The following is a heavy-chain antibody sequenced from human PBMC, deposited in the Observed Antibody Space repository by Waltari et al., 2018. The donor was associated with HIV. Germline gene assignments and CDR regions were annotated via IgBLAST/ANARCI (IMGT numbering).Heavy chain of an antibody. CDR3: AKEAAVSAGPLDS. J-gene: IGHJ4*02. Sequence: EVHFAESGGGLVQPGGSLGLSCVLSGLTGSTRALTGVRQAPGKGLQWVSSIGGSDNSTHYADSVRDRFIISRDDSQNTMSLQMDSLTINDTAVYYCAKEAAVSAGPLDSWGQGIVVIVSS. D-gene: IGHD6-19*01. CDR2: IGGSDNST. CDR1: GLTGSTRA. V-gene: IGHV3-23*04.